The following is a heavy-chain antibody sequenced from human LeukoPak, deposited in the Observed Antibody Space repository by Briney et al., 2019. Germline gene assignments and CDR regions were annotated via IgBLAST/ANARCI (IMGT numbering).Heavy chain of an antibody. V-gene: IGHV4-59*01. D-gene: IGHD1-7*01. CDR2: IYYSGST. CDR3: ARARKTRGITGTTFDY. Sequence: SETPSLTCTVSGGSTSSYYWSWIRQPPGKGLEWIGYIYYSGSTNYNPSLKSRVTISVDTSKNQFSLKLSSVTAADTAVYYCARARKTRGITGTTFDYWGQGTLVTVSS. J-gene: IGHJ4*02. CDR1: GGSTSSYY.